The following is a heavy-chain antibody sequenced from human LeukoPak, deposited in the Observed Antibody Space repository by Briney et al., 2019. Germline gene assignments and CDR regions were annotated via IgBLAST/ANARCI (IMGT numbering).Heavy chain of an antibody. CDR3: ARDGRYYDSGSSGYYFDY. Sequence: ASVQVSCQASGYTFSSYGISWMRQAPGQGLEWMGVINPSGGSTTYAQKFRGRVTMTRDTSTSTVYMDLSSLRSEDTAVYYCARDGRYYDSGSSGYYFDYWGQGTLVTVSS. CDR1: GYTFSSYG. CDR2: INPSGGST. J-gene: IGHJ4*02. D-gene: IGHD3-10*01. V-gene: IGHV1-46*01.